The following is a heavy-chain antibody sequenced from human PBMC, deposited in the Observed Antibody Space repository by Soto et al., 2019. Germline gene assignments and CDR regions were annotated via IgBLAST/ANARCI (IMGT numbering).Heavy chain of an antibody. Sequence: SETLSLTCTVSGGSISSYYWSWIRQPPGKELEWIGYIYYSGSTNYNPSLKSRVTISVDTSKNQFSLKLSSVTAADTAVYYCASLIAAANYWGQGTLVTVSS. CDR2: IYYSGST. V-gene: IGHV4-59*01. CDR3: ASLIAAANY. D-gene: IGHD6-13*01. J-gene: IGHJ4*02. CDR1: GGSISSYY.